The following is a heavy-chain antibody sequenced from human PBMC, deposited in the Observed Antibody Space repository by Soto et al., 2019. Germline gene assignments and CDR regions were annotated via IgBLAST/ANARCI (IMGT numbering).Heavy chain of an antibody. CDR2: IYPGDSDT. J-gene: IGHJ6*02. Sequence: GESLKISCKGSGYSFTSYWIGWVRQMPGKGLEWMGIIYPGDSDTRYSPSFQGQVTISADKSISTAYLQWSSLKASDTAMYYCARDSGYAPDYYYYYGMDVWGQGTTVTV. CDR1: GYSFTSYW. V-gene: IGHV5-51*01. CDR3: ARDSGYAPDYYYYYGMDV. D-gene: IGHD5-12*01.